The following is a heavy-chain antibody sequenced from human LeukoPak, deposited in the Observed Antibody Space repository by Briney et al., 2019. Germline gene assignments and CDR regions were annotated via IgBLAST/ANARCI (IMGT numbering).Heavy chain of an antibody. D-gene: IGHD6-13*01. CDR2: IRYDGSNK. V-gene: IGHV3-30*02. J-gene: IGHJ4*02. Sequence: GGSLRLSCAASGFTFSSYGMHWVRQAPGKGLEWVAFIRYDGSNKYYADSVKGRFTISRDNSKNTLYLQMNSLRAEDTAVYYCAQDGSSSWYGRFYWGQGTLVTVSS. CDR1: GFTFSSYG. CDR3: AQDGSSSWYGRFY.